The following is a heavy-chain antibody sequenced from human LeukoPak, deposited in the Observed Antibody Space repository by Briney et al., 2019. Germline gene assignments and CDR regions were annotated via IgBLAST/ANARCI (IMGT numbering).Heavy chain of an antibody. J-gene: IGHJ3*02. CDR2: IKQDGSEK. CDR3: AREKDDAFDI. V-gene: IGHV3-7*01. Sequence: GGSLRLSCAASGFTFSGSWMSWVRQAPGKGLEWVANIKQDGSEKYYVDSVKGRFTISRDNAKKSLYLQMNSLRAEDTAVYYCAREKDDAFDIWGQGTMVTVSS. CDR1: GFTFSGSW.